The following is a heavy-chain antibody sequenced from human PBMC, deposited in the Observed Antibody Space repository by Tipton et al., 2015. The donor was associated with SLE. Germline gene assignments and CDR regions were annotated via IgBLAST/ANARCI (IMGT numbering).Heavy chain of an antibody. CDR3: ATEGCSGGSCYSFDY. CDR2: IAYDGSRE. Sequence: SLRLSCAASGFTFSSYGMHWIRQAPGKGLEWVAVIAYDGSREYYADSVKGRLTISRDNSKNTLYLQMNSLRAEDTAVYYCATEGCSGGSCYSFDYWGQGTLVTVSS. D-gene: IGHD2-15*01. CDR1: GFTFSSYG. V-gene: IGHV3-30*12. J-gene: IGHJ4*02.